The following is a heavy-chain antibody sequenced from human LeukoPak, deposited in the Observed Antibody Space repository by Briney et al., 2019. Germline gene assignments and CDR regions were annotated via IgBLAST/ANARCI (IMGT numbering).Heavy chain of an antibody. CDR2: IYYSGST. V-gene: IGHV4-30-4*01. CDR1: GGSISSGDYY. J-gene: IGHJ6*02. CDR3: ARDPRYCSSTSCYSGMDV. D-gene: IGHD2-2*02. Sequence: PSETLSFTCTVSGGSISSGDYYWSWIRQPPGKGLEWIGYIYYSGSTYYNPSLKSRVTISVDTSKNQFSLKLSSVTAADTAVYYCARDPRYCSSTSCYSGMDVWGQGTTVTVYS.